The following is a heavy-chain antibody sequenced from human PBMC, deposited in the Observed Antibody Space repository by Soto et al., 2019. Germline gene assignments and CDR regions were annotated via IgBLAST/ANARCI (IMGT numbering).Heavy chain of an antibody. V-gene: IGHV1-69*02. Sequence: SVKVSCKASGGTFSSYTISWVRQAPGQGLEWMGRIIPILGIANYAQKFQGRVTITADKSTSTAYMELSSLRSEDTAVYYCASESINYGDYFDYWGQGTLVTVS. D-gene: IGHD4-17*01. CDR3: ASESINYGDYFDY. J-gene: IGHJ4*02. CDR1: GGTFSSYT. CDR2: IIPILGIA.